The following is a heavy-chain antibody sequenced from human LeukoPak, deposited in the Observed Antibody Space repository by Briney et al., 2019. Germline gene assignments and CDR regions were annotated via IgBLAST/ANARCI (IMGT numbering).Heavy chain of an antibody. J-gene: IGHJ3*02. CDR2: INHSGST. CDR1: GGSFSVYC. CDR3: AREQITMVRGVIRRDAFDI. V-gene: IGHV4-34*01. Sequence: PSETLSLTCAVSGGSFSVYCWSWVRQPPGKGLEWIGEINHSGSTNYNPSLKSRVTISVDTSKNQFSLKLSSVTAADTAVYYCAREQITMVRGVIRRDAFDIWGQGTMVTVSS. D-gene: IGHD3-10*01.